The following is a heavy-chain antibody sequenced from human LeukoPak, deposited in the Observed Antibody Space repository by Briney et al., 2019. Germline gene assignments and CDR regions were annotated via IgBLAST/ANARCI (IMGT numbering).Heavy chain of an antibody. CDR1: GYSITTGYY. D-gene: IGHD2-2*01. Sequence: SETLSLTCTVSGYSITTGYYWGWIRQSPGKGLEWIGSIYHSGSTYHNPSLKSRVTISVDTSKNQFSLKLSSVSAADTAVFYCARDLRVVVPAGGYYYYMDVWGKGTTVTVSS. CDR2: IYHSGST. V-gene: IGHV4-38-2*02. J-gene: IGHJ6*03. CDR3: ARDLRVVVPAGGYYYYMDV.